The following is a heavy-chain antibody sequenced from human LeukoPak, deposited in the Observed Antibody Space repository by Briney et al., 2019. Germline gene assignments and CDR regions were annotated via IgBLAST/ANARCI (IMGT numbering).Heavy chain of an antibody. J-gene: IGHJ6*02. CDR3: AAGYCSGGSCYSVSYYYYYGMDV. Sequence: ASVKVSCKASGYTFTGYYMHWVRQAPGQGLEWMGWINPNSGGTNYAQKFQGRVTMTRDTSISTAYMELSRLRSDDTAVYYCAAGYCSGGSCYSVSYYYYYGMDVWGQGTTVTVSS. CDR2: INPNSGGT. CDR1: GYTFTGYY. V-gene: IGHV1-2*02. D-gene: IGHD2-15*01.